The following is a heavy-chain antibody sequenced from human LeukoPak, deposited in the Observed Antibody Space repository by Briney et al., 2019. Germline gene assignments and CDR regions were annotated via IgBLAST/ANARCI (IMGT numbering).Heavy chain of an antibody. D-gene: IGHD2-8*01. Sequence: SETLSLTCTVSGDSISSSSYYWGWIRQPPGKGLEWIGYIYYSGSTNYNPSLKSRVTISVDTSKNQFSLKLSSVTAADTAVYYCARATKWGKVDVWGKGTTVTVSS. CDR2: IYYSGST. CDR3: ARATKWGKVDV. CDR1: GDSISSSSYY. V-gene: IGHV4-61*05. J-gene: IGHJ6*04.